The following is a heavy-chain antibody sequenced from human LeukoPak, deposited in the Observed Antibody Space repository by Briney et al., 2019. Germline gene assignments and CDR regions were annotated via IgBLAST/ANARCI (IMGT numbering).Heavy chain of an antibody. CDR3: ARDRVVGLGIDNAFDI. CDR2: IIPILGIA. V-gene: IGHV1-69*04. Sequence: SVKVSCKASGGTFSSYAISWVRQAPGQGLEWMGRIIPILGIANYAQKFQGRVTITADESTSTAYMELSSLRSEDTAVFYCARDRVVGLGIDNAFDIWGHGTMVTVSS. J-gene: IGHJ3*02. D-gene: IGHD2-15*01. CDR1: GGTFSSYA.